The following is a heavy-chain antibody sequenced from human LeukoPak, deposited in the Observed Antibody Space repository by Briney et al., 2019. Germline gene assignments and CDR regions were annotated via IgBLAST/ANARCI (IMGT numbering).Heavy chain of an antibody. CDR3: ARYPIVVVAAPSQKHFYHYHIDV. J-gene: IGHJ6*02. CDR1: GYSFTSYW. CDR2: IYPGDSDT. Sequence: GESLKISCKGSGYSFTSYWIAWVRQMPGKGLEWMGIIYPGDSDTRYSPSFQGQVTVSADKSISTAYLQWSSLKASDTAMYYCARYPIVVVAAPSQKHFYHYHIDVWGQGTTVTVSS. V-gene: IGHV5-51*01. D-gene: IGHD2-15*01.